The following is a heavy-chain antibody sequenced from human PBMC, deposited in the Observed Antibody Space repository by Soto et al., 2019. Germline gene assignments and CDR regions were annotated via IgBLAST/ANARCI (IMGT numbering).Heavy chain of an antibody. J-gene: IGHJ1*01. Sequence: QIQLVQSGAGVKKPGASVKVSCKASGYNFFDYGVSWVRQAPGQGLEWMGWVSPKSGNTDYARKVQGRVTMTTDIFTSTAYMELRGLISDDTGVYYCARGRTVSSIGPLLVWGQGTLVSVSS. V-gene: IGHV1-18*01. CDR1: GYNFFDYG. CDR3: ARGRTVSSIGPLLV. CDR2: VSPKSGNT. D-gene: IGHD1-1*01.